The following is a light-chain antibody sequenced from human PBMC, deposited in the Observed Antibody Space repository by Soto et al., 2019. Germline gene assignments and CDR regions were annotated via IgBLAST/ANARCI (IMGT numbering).Light chain of an antibody. Sequence: IQMTQSPSSLSASVADRVTITCRASQTVSIYLNWYRQKPGKAPELLIFAASDLQSGVPSRFSGSGSGTDFTLTISSLQPEDFATYYCQQSYSTPLTFGGGTKVDIK. CDR1: QTVSIY. CDR3: QQSYSTPLT. V-gene: IGKV1-39*01. J-gene: IGKJ4*01. CDR2: AAS.